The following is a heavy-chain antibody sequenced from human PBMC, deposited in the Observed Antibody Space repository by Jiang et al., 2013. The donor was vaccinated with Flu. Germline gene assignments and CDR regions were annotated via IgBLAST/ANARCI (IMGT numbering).Heavy chain of an antibody. J-gene: IGHJ4*02. CDR3: ARDSNTMVRGVIDY. V-gene: IGHV1-2*02. Sequence: QGRVTMTRDTSISTAYMELSRLRSDDTAVYYCARDSNTMVRGVIDYWGQGTLVTVSS. D-gene: IGHD3-10*01.